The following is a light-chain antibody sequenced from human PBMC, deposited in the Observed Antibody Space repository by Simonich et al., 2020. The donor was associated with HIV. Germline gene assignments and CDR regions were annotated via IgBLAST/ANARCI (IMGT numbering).Light chain of an antibody. CDR3: MQALQTPFT. Sequence: IVMTQSPLSPPVTPGEPASISCRSSQSLLGNNGLNYLDWYLQKPGQSPQLLIYLGSNRASGVPDRFSGSGSGTDFTLKISRVEAEDVGVYYCMQALQTPFTFGPGTKVDIK. V-gene: IGKV2-28*01. J-gene: IGKJ3*01. CDR2: LGS. CDR1: QSLLGNNGLNY.